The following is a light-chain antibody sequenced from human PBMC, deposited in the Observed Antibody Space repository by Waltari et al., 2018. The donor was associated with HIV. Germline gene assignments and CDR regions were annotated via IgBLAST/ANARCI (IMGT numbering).Light chain of an antibody. Sequence: IVMTQSPDSLTVSLGERATINCKSSQSVFFGSNNKNYLAWYQQKPGQPPKLLFYWASTRESGGPDRFRVSGSGTDFTLTISSLRTGDVAVYYCQQYYSSPLTFGGGTKVEI. J-gene: IGKJ4*01. CDR2: WAS. CDR1: QSVFFGSNNKNY. V-gene: IGKV4-1*01. CDR3: QQYYSSPLT.